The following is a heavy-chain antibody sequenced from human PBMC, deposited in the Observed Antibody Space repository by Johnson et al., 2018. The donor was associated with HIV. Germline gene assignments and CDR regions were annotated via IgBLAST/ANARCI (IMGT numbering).Heavy chain of an antibody. CDR1: GFTLSKHA. J-gene: IGHJ3*02. CDR3: AKSQDRSAYDYDFDI. D-gene: IGHD3-22*01. V-gene: IGHV3-30*19. CDR2: ISYDGSNK. Sequence: QVQLVESGGRVVQPGRSLRLSCAASGFTLSKHAMHWVRQAPGKGLEWVTVISYDGSNKYYADSVKGLLTISRDNSKNTRYLQMNSLRAEDTAVYYCAKSQDRSAYDYDFDIWGQGTMVTVSS.